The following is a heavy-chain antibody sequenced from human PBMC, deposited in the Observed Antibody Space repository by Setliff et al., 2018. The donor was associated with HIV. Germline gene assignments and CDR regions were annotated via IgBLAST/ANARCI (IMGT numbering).Heavy chain of an antibody. J-gene: IGHJ5*02. CDR3: ARYTSKLDWFDP. CDR2: IHYSGRS. Sequence: PSETLSLTCTVSGDSITTNDYYWGWIRQPPGKELEWIGIIHYSGRSYYDPSLRSRLTIFVDTSKPQFYLKLRSVTASDTAVYFCARYTSKLDWFDPWGQGTPVTVSS. CDR1: GDSITTNDYY. V-gene: IGHV4-39*01. D-gene: IGHD2-2*02.